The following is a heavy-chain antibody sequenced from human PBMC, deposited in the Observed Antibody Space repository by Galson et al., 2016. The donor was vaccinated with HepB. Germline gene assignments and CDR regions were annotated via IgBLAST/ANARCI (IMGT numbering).Heavy chain of an antibody. Sequence: SVKVSCKASGYTITSYYMHWVRQAPGQGLEWMGVIYPSGDTTNYSQRFRGRVTMTRDTSTNTVYMELSSLRFEDTAVYYCVREGLPEVKYFDYWGQGTLVTVSS. V-gene: IGHV1-46*01. J-gene: IGHJ4*02. CDR1: GYTITSYY. CDR2: IYPSGDTT. D-gene: IGHD2-2*01. CDR3: VREGLPEVKYFDY.